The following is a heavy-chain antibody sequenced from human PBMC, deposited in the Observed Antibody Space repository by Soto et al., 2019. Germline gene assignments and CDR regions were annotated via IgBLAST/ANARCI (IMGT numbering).Heavy chain of an antibody. CDR1: GFTFSSYA. CDR3: ARPVITTTPLPPLLYYYYYGMDV. J-gene: IGHJ6*02. Sequence: PGGSLRLSCAASGFTFSSYAMHWVRQAPGKGLEWVAVISYDGSNKYYADSVKGRFTISRDNSKNTLYLQMNSLRAEDTAVYYCARPVITTTPLPPLLYYYYYGMDVWGQGTTVTVSS. CDR2: ISYDGSNK. D-gene: IGHD4-4*01. V-gene: IGHV3-30-3*01.